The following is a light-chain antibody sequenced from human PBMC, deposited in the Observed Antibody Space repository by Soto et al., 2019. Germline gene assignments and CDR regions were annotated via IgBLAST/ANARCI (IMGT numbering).Light chain of an antibody. V-gene: IGKV3-20*01. CDR1: QIVDNNY. CDR2: GAS. CDR3: QPYGRSPPIT. J-gene: IGKJ5*01. Sequence: EIVLTQSKGTLSFSPGERAILSCRASQIVDNNYLAWLQQKAGQAPRLLIYGASSRATGIPDRFSGSGSGTDFTLTINSLEPEDFAVYYCQPYGRSPPITFAQGTRLEIK.